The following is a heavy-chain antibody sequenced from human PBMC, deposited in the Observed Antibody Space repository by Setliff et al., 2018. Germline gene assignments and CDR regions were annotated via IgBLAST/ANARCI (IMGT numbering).Heavy chain of an antibody. CDR2: IYPGDSDT. CDR3: ARRNTAMVYGFDI. D-gene: IGHD5-18*01. Sequence: PGESLKISCKGSGYSFTNYWIGWVRQMPGKGLEWMGIIYPGDSDTRYSPSFQGQVTISADKSISTAYRQWSSLKASDTAIYYCARRNTAMVYGFDIWGQGKMVTVS. J-gene: IGHJ3*02. V-gene: IGHV5-51*01. CDR1: GYSFTNYW.